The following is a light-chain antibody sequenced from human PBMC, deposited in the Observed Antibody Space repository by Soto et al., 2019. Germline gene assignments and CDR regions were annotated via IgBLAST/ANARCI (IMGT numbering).Light chain of an antibody. CDR3: QQYNTWPPT. CDR2: GAS. J-gene: IGKJ3*01. V-gene: IGKV3-15*01. CDR1: RSVGRD. Sequence: EIVMTQSPATLSVSPGEGATLSCRASRSVGRDLAWYQQKPGQAPRLLIYGASTRATGIPARFTGSGSGTEFTLAINSLQSEGFAVYWCQQYNTWPPTFGPGTTVDIK.